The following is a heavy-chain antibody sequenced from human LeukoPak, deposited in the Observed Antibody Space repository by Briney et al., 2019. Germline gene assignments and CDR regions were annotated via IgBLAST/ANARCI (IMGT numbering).Heavy chain of an antibody. V-gene: IGHV4-59*08. CDR3: ARTISGWYYFDY. CDR2: INYSGRT. CDR1: GGSNSAYY. D-gene: IGHD6-13*01. Sequence: SETLSLTCSVSGGSNSAYYWSWIRQPPGKGLEWIGWINYSGRTDYNPSLKGRVTISVDTSKNQFSLKLSSVTAADTAVFYCARTISGWYYFDYWGQGTLVTVSS. J-gene: IGHJ4*02.